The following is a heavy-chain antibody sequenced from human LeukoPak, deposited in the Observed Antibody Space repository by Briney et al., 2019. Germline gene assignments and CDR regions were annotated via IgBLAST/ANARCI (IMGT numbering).Heavy chain of an antibody. D-gene: IGHD6-13*01. CDR1: GFTFSSYG. J-gene: IGHJ4*02. V-gene: IGHV3-30*18. CDR3: AKDRRYSSSWYEYYFDY. Sequence: GGSLRLSCAASGFTFSSYGMHWVRQAPGKGLEWVTVISYDGSNKYYADSVKGRFTISRDNSKNTLYLQMNSLRAEDTAVYYCAKDRRYSSSWYEYYFDYWGQGTLVTVSS. CDR2: ISYDGSNK.